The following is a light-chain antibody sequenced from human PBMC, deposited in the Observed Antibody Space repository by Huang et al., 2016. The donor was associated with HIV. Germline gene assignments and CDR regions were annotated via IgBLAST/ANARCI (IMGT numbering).Light chain of an antibody. V-gene: IGKV3-11*01. CDR3: QQRSNWPPENT. J-gene: IGKJ5*01. Sequence: EIVLTQSPATLSLSPGERATLSYRASQSVSSYLAWYQQKPGQAPRLLIYDASNRATGIPARFSGRGSGTDFTLTISSLEPEDFAVYYCQQRSNWPPENTFGQGTRLEIK. CDR2: DAS. CDR1: QSVSSY.